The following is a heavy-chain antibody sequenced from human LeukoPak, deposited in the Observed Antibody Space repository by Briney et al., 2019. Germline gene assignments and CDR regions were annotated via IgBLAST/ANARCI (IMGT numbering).Heavy chain of an antibody. CDR2: ISGSGGST. J-gene: IGHJ4*02. Sequence: PGGSLRLSCAASGFTFSSYAVSWVRQAPGKGLEWVSAISGSGGSTYYADSVKGRFTISRDNSKNTLYLQMNSLRAEDTAVYYCAKVPRYDIQIDYWGQGTLVTVSS. CDR1: GFTFSSYA. V-gene: IGHV3-23*01. D-gene: IGHD3-9*01. CDR3: AKVPRYDIQIDY.